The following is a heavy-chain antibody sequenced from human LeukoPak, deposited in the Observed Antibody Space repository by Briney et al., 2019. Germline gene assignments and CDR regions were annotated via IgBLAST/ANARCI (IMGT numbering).Heavy chain of an antibody. CDR1: GGSFSGYY. V-gene: IGHV4-34*01. Sequence: PSETLSLTCAVYGGSFSGYYWSWIRQPPGKGLEWIGEINHSGGTNYNPSLKSRVTISVDTSKNQFSLKLSSVTAADTAVYYCARRKAALSRALYWFDPWGQGTLVTVSS. J-gene: IGHJ5*02. D-gene: IGHD6-25*01. CDR2: INHSGGT. CDR3: ARRKAALSRALYWFDP.